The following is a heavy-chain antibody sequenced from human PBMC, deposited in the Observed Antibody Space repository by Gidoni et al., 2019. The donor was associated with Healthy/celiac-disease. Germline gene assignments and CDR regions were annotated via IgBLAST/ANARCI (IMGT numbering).Heavy chain of an antibody. Sequence: QVQLVESGGGVVQPGGSLGLSCAASRSTFRSYAMHWVRQAPGKGLEWVAVISYDGSNKYYADSVKGRFTISRDNSKNTLYLQMNSLRAEDTAVYYCARGKGRLLRFRELWCEIDYWAREPWSPSP. CDR1: RSTFRSYA. V-gene: IGHV3-30-3*01. CDR3: ARGKGRLLRFRELWCEIDY. D-gene: IGHD2-21*01. CDR2: ISYDGSNK. J-gene: IGHJ4*02.